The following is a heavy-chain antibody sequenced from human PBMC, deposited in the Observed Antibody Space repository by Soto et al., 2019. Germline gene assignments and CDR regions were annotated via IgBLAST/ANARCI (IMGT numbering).Heavy chain of an antibody. CDR2: INAGNGNT. CDR3: ARAPDYGDYVGGWFDP. J-gene: IGHJ5*02. V-gene: IGHV1-3*05. CDR1: GYTFTSYA. Sequence: QVQLVQSGAEEKKPGASVKVSCKASGYTFTSYAMHWVRQAPGQRLEWMGWINAGNGNTKYSQKFQGRVTITRDTSASTAYMELSSLRSEDTAVYYCARAPDYGDYVGGWFDPWGQGTLVTVSS. D-gene: IGHD4-17*01.